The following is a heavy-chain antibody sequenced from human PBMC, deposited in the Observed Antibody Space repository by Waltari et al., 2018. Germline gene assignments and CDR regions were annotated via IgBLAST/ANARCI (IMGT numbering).Heavy chain of an antibody. CDR1: GYTFTAYY. CDR3: ATAPDGFQILN. Sequence: QVQLVQSGAEVKKPGASVNVSCKTSGYTFTAYYISRVRQAPGQGLEWMGWISPNSGGTNYAQKFQGRVTLTRDTSISTAFMQLNRLISDDSAMYYCATAPDGFQILNWGQGTLVTVSS. V-gene: IGHV1-2*02. CDR2: ISPNSGGT. J-gene: IGHJ4*02. D-gene: IGHD5-12*01.